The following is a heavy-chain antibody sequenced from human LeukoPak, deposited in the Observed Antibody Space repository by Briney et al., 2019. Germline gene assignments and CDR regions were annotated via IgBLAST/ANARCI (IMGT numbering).Heavy chain of an antibody. J-gene: IGHJ4*02. D-gene: IGHD6-19*01. Sequence: ASVKVPCKASGGTFSSYAISWVRQAPGQGLEWTGGIIPIFGTANYAQKFQGRVTITADESTSTAYMELSSLRSEDTAVYYCARLPSDIAVAGTYYFDYWGQGTLVTVPS. CDR1: GGTFSSYA. V-gene: IGHV1-69*13. CDR3: ARLPSDIAVAGTYYFDY. CDR2: IIPIFGTA.